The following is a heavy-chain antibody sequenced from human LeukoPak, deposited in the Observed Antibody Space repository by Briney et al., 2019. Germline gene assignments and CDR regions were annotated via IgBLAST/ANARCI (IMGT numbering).Heavy chain of an antibody. Sequence: SETLSLTCTFSGGSIRSYYWNWIRQPPGKGLEWIGYIYYSGSTDYNPSLKSRVTLSVDTSKSQVSLKLSSVTAADSAVYYCARGSGWFNYWGQGTLVTVSS. CDR2: IYYSGST. D-gene: IGHD6-19*01. J-gene: IGHJ4*02. CDR3: ARGSGWFNY. V-gene: IGHV4-59*01. CDR1: GGSIRSYY.